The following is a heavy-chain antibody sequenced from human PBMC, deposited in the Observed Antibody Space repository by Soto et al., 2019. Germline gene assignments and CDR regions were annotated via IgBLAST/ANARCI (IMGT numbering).Heavy chain of an antibody. D-gene: IGHD4-17*01. CDR1: GFTFSSYG. J-gene: IGHJ1*01. Sequence: QVQLVESGGGVVQPGRSLRLSCAASGFTFSSYGMHWVRQAPGKGLEWVAVISYDGSNKYYADSVKGRFTISRDNSKNTLYLQMNSLRAEDTAVYYCAKGDYGDYGLWGYFQHWGQGTLVTVSS. CDR2: ISYDGSNK. CDR3: AKGDYGDYGLWGYFQH. V-gene: IGHV3-30*18.